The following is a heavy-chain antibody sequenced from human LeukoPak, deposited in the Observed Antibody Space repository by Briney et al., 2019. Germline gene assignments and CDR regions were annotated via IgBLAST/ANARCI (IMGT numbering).Heavy chain of an antibody. J-gene: IGHJ6*03. CDR3: ARTSGYSYEGYYMDV. D-gene: IGHD5-18*01. V-gene: IGHV3-74*01. CDR1: GFTFSSYW. CDR2: INSDGSST. Sequence: GGSLRLSCAASGFTFSSYWMHWVRQAPGKGLVWVSRINSDGSSTSYADSVKGRFTISRDNAKKLLYLQMNSLRVEDTAVYYCARTSGYSYEGYYMDVWGKGTTVTVSS.